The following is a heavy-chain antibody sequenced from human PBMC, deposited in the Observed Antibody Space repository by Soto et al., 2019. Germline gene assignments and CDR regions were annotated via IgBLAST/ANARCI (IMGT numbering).Heavy chain of an antibody. J-gene: IGHJ4*02. CDR1: RGTVWISE. CDR2: TTYSGNT. D-gene: IGHD1-26*01. CDR3: ARDGVGPFDY. Sequence: SIASAMCRGTVWISEWAVLRHPPGYELEWMRLTTYSGNTVYTPALKSRVSFSVDTSKNHFSLTLPSVTAADTAVYYCARDGVGPFDYCGQGTLVTVSS. V-gene: IGHV4-59*02.